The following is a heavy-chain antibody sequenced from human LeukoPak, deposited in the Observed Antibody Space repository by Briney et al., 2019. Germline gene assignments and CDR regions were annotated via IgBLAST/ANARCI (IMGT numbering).Heavy chain of an antibody. D-gene: IGHD2-15*01. CDR3: ARRLVDSGASQVSDD. Sequence: PSETLSLTCAVYSGSFSGYYWSWIRQPPGKGLEWIGEINDSGSVNCNPSLKNRVTLSVDTSKNQFSLRLSSAAAADTAVYYCARRLVDSGASQVSDDWGQGTLVTVSS. CDR1: SGSFSGYY. V-gene: IGHV4-34*01. CDR2: INDSGSV. J-gene: IGHJ4*02.